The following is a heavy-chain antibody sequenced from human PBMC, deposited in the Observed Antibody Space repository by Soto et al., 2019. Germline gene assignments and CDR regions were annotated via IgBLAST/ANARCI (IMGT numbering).Heavy chain of an antibody. J-gene: IGHJ4*02. CDR3: AKDRWHSGSYYEFDY. V-gene: IGHV3-23*01. Sequence: GGSLRLSCAASGFTFSSYAMSWVRPAPGKGLEWVSAISGSGDSTYYADSVKGRFTISRDNSKNTLYLQMNSLRAEDTAVYYCAKDRWHSGSYYEFDYWGQGTLVTVSS. D-gene: IGHD1-26*01. CDR2: ISGSGDST. CDR1: GFTFSSYA.